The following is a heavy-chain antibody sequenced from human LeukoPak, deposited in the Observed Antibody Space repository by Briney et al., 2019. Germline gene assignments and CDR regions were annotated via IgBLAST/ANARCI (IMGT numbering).Heavy chain of an antibody. J-gene: IGHJ3*02. CDR3: ANTERDYDILTGYYNTQAFDI. Sequence: PGGSLRLSCAASGFTFSSYAMSWVRQAPGKGLEWVSAISGSGGSTYYADSVKGRFTISRDNSKNTLYLQMNSLRAEDTAVYYCANTERDYDILTGYYNTQAFDIWGQGTMVTVSS. CDR2: ISGSGGST. D-gene: IGHD3-9*01. CDR1: GFTFSSYA. V-gene: IGHV3-23*01.